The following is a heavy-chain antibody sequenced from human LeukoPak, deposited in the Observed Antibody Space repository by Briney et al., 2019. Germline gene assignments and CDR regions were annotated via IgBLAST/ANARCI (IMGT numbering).Heavy chain of an antibody. V-gene: IGHV3-30*18. J-gene: IGHJ4*02. CDR2: ISYDGSNK. CDR3: AKPRHMTTVTTD. CDR1: GFTFSSYG. Sequence: GGSLRLSCAASGFTFSSYGVHWVRQAPGKGLEWVAVISYDGSNKYYADSVKGRFTTSRDNSKNTLYLQMNSLRAEDTAVYYCAKPRHMTTVTTDWGQGTLVTVSS. D-gene: IGHD4-17*01.